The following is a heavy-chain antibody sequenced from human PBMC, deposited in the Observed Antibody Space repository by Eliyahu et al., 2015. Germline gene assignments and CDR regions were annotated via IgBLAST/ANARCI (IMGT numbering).Heavy chain of an antibody. CDR3: ARHATTISNPVVDPGDY. V-gene: IGHV5-51*01. J-gene: IGHJ4*02. D-gene: IGHD2-15*01. CDR1: GYSFTXYW. Sequence: EVQLVQSGAEVKKPGESLXISCQASGYSFTXYWIGWVRQMPGKGLEWMGIIYPGDSDTRYSPSFKGQVTISADTSSGTAYLQWGRVIASDTAMYYCARHATTISNPVVDPGDYWGQGTMVTVSS. CDR2: IYPGDSDT.